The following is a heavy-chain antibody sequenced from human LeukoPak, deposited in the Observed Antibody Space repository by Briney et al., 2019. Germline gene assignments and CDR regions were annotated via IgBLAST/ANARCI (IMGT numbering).Heavy chain of an antibody. J-gene: IGHJ5*02. CDR3: ARGDYYDGGGRNWFDP. CDR1: GGSMSDYY. V-gene: IGHV4-4*07. Sequence: SETLSLTCTVSGGSMSDYYWSFIRQPAGKGLEWIGRIHTSWTTYFNPSLKSRVTMSVDTSKNQFSLRLTSMTATDTAVYFCARGDYYDGGGRNWFDPWGQGTLVTVSS. CDR2: IHTSWTT. D-gene: IGHD3-16*01.